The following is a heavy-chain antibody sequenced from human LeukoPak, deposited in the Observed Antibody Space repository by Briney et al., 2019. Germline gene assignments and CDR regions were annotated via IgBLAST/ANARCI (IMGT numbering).Heavy chain of an antibody. CDR1: GFTFRNYG. V-gene: IGHV3-30*02. D-gene: IGHD3-10*01. CDR2: MQSDESNK. CDR3: ARGLDFVGYGSGSLVDY. Sequence: GGSLRLSCSASGFTFRNYGMHWVRQAPGKGLEWVSFMQSDESNKYYSDSVKGRFTISRDNSKNTLYLQMNSLRAEDTAVYYCARGLDFVGYGSGSLVDYWGQGTLVTVSS. J-gene: IGHJ4*02.